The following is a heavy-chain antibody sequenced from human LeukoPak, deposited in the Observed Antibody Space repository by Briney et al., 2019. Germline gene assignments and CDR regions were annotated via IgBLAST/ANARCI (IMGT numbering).Heavy chain of an antibody. J-gene: IGHJ4*02. Sequence: PGGSLRLSCAASGFTFSSYATSWVRQAPGKGLEWVSAISGSGGSTYYADSVKGRFTISRDNSKNTLYLQMNSLRAEDTAVYYCAKDLRRYCSSTSCYCWGQGTLATVSS. CDR2: ISGSGGST. CDR3: AKDLRRYCSSTSCYC. D-gene: IGHD2-2*01. V-gene: IGHV3-23*01. CDR1: GFTFSSYA.